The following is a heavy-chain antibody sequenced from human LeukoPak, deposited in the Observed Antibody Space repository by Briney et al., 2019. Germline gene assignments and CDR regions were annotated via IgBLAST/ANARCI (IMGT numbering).Heavy chain of an antibody. Sequence: SVKVSCKASGGTFISYAISWVRQAPGQGLEWMGRIIPILGIANYAQKFQGRVTITADKSTSTAYMELSSLRSEDTAVYYCASQGVRGVIYNWFDPWGQGTLVTVSS. D-gene: IGHD3-10*01. V-gene: IGHV1-69*10. CDR3: ASQGVRGVIYNWFDP. J-gene: IGHJ5*02. CDR2: IIPILGIA. CDR1: GGTFISYA.